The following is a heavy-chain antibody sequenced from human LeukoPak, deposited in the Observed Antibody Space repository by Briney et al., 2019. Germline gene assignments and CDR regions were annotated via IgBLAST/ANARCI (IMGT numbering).Heavy chain of an antibody. D-gene: IGHD4-23*01. CDR2: ISAYNGNT. V-gene: IGHV1-18*01. Sequence: ASVKVSCKASGGTFSSYAISWVRQAPGQGLEWMGWISAYNGNTNYAQKLQGRVTMTTDTSTSTAYMELRSLRSDDTAVYYCARDRRYGGNTLDYWGQGTLVTVSS. CDR3: ARDRRYGGNTLDY. J-gene: IGHJ4*02. CDR1: GGTFSSYA.